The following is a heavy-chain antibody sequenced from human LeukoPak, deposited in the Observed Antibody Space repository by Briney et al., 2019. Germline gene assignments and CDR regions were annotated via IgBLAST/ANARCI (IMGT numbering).Heavy chain of an antibody. J-gene: IGHJ4*02. V-gene: IGHV3-48*02. D-gene: IGHD2-21*02. CDR3: ARLCAGGGDCYSGDY. CDR2: ISSSSSTI. CDR1: GFTFSSYS. Sequence: GGSLRLSCAASGFTFSSYSMNWVRQAPGKGLEWVPYISSSSSTIYYADSVKGRFTISRDNAKNSLYLQMNSLRDEDTAVYYCARLCAGGGDCYSGDYWGQGTLVTVSS.